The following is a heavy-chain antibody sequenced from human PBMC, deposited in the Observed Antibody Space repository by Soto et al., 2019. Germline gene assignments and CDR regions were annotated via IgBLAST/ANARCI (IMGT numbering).Heavy chain of an antibody. Sequence: QVQLQESGPGLVRPSQTLSLTCTVSGGSINSRGYYWTWIRQHPGKGLEWIGNIYYSGGIHFNPSIKSGLTMLVDTSENQFSLKLTSVTAADTAVYYCARQSESTGYFYGGFDPCGQGTLVTVSS. CDR3: ARQSESTGYFYGGFDP. D-gene: IGHD3-9*01. J-gene: IGHJ5*02. CDR2: IYYSGGI. V-gene: IGHV4-31*03. CDR1: GGSINSRGYY.